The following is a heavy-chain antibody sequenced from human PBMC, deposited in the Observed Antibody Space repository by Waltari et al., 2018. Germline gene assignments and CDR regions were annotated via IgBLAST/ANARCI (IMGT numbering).Heavy chain of an antibody. J-gene: IGHJ5*02. Sequence: EVQLVESGGGVVQPGGSLRLSCEASGFTLGGYWMHWVRQAPGGRPVWVSHINSDGSKSDYADSVKGRFTTSRNNGKSTLYLQMDSLRVDDTGVYYCARHPEDYGDFGGWFDPWGQGTLVIVSS. V-gene: IGHV3-74*01. CDR2: INSDGSKS. CDR3: ARHPEDYGDFGGWFDP. D-gene: IGHD4-17*01. CDR1: GFTLGGYW.